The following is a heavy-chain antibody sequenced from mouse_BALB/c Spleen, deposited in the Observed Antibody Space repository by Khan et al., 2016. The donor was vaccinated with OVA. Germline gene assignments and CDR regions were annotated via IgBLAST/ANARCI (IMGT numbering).Heavy chain of an antibody. CDR3: ARMDTTALDY. D-gene: IGHD1-1*01. CDR1: GYTFTDFY. J-gene: IGHJ2*01. V-gene: IGHV1-77*01. Sequence: QVQLQQSGTDLARPGASVKVSCKASGYTFTDFYITWVQQRPGQGLEWLGEIYPGSGNTYYTEHFKNKALLTADKSYHTASMQLSSLTSEDSVVYFCARMDTTALDYWGQGTTLTVSS. CDR2: IYPGSGNT.